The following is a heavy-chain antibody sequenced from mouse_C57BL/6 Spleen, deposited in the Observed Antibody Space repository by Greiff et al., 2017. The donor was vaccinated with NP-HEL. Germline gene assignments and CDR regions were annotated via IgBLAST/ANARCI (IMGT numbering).Heavy chain of an antibody. CDR3: ARDWGDYDYFDY. CDR2: ISDGGSYT. Sequence: EVKVVESGGGLVKPGGSLKLSCAASGFTFSSYAMSWVRQTPEKRLEWVATISDGGSYTYYPDNVKGRFTISRENAKNNLYLQMSHLKSEDTAMYYCARDWGDYDYFDYWGQGTTLTVSS. J-gene: IGHJ2*01. CDR1: GFTFSSYA. V-gene: IGHV5-4*01. D-gene: IGHD2-4*01.